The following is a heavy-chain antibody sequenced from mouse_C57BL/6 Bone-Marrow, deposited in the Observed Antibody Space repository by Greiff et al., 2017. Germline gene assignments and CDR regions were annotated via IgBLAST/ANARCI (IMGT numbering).Heavy chain of an antibody. Sequence: EVMLVESGGGLVQSGRSLRLSCATSGFTFSDFYMEWVRQAPGKGLEWIAASRNKANDYTTEYSASVKGRFIVSRDTSQSILYLQMNALRAEDTAMYYCARDKIYYARDYWGQGTSVTVSS. CDR1: GFTFSDFY. CDR3: ARDKIYYARDY. J-gene: IGHJ4*01. V-gene: IGHV7-1*01. CDR2: SRNKANDYTT.